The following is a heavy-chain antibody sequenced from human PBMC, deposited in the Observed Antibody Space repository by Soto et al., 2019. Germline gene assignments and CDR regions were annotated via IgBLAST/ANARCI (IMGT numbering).Heavy chain of an antibody. CDR1: GGTFSSYA. V-gene: IGHV1-69*06. Sequence: SVKVSCKASGGTFSSYAISWVRQAPGQGLEWMGGIIPIFGTANYAQKFQGRVTITADKSTSTAYMELSSLRSEDTAVYYCARGLIAVAGTTPDYYGMDLWGQGTTVTVSS. CDR2: IIPIFGTA. D-gene: IGHD6-19*01. J-gene: IGHJ6*02. CDR3: ARGLIAVAGTTPDYYGMDL.